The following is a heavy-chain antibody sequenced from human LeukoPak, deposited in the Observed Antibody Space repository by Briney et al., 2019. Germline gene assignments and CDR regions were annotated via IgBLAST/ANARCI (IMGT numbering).Heavy chain of an antibody. V-gene: IGHV4-59*01. J-gene: IGHJ4*02. CDR3: ARDPKGIRNRDGYTSGGYFDY. Sequence: SETLSLTCTVSGGSISSYYWSWIRQPAGKGLEWIGYIYYSGSTNYNPSLKSRVTISVDTSKNQFSLKLSSVTAADTAVYYCARDPKGIRNRDGYTSGGYFDYWGQGTLVTVSS. D-gene: IGHD5-24*01. CDR1: GGSISSYY. CDR2: IYYSGST.